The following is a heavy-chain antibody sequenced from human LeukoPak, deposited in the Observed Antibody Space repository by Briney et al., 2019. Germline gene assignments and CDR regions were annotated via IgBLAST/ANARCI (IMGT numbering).Heavy chain of an antibody. J-gene: IGHJ4*02. CDR1: GGSISGYY. V-gene: IGHV4-4*07. CDR3: ARDVGGYNYGYSLDY. CDR2: IYTSGST. Sequence: PSETLSLTCTVSGGSISGYYWNWIRQPAGKGLEWIGRIYTSGSTSYNSSLKSRVTMSVDTSKNQFSLRLSSVTAADTAVYYCARDVGGYNYGYSLDYWGQGTLVSVSS. D-gene: IGHD5-18*01.